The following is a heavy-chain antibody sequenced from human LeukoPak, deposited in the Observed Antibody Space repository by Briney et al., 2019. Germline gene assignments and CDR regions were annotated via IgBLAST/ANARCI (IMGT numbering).Heavy chain of an antibody. CDR1: GGSISSYY. D-gene: IGHD2-15*01. V-gene: IGHV4-4*07. J-gene: IGHJ4*02. Sequence: SETLSLTCTVSGGSISSYYWSWIRQPAGKGLEWIGRIYTCGSTNYNPSLKSRVTMSVDTSKNQFSLKLSSVTAADTAVHYCARARWYPGHFDYWGQGTLVTVSS. CDR2: IYTCGST. CDR3: ARARWYPGHFDY.